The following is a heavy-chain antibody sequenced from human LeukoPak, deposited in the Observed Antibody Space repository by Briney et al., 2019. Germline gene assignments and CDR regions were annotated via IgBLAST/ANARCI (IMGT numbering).Heavy chain of an antibody. Sequence: SETLSLTCTVSGGSISSYYWSWIRQPPGKGLEWIGYIYYSGSTNYNPSLKSRVTISVDTSKNQFSLKLSSVTAADTAVYYCARLPYSSSWRYFDYWGQGTLVTVSS. CDR1: GGSISSYY. D-gene: IGHD6-13*01. CDR3: ARLPYSSSWRYFDY. J-gene: IGHJ4*02. CDR2: IYYSGST. V-gene: IGHV4-59*01.